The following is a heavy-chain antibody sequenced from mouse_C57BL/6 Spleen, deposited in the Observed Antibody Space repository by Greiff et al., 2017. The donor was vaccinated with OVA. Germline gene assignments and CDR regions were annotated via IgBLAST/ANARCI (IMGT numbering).Heavy chain of an antibody. J-gene: IGHJ1*03. CDR3: AGGPDYYGSSYWYVDV. D-gene: IGHD1-1*01. CDR1: GYSITSGYY. V-gene: IGHV3-6*01. CDR2: ISYDGSN. Sequence: EVQLQESGPGLMKPSQSLSLTCSVTGYSITSGYYWNWIRQFPGNKLEWMGYISYDGSNNYNPSLKNRISITRDTSKNQFFLKLNSVTTEYTATYYCAGGPDYYGSSYWYVDVWGTGTTVTVSS.